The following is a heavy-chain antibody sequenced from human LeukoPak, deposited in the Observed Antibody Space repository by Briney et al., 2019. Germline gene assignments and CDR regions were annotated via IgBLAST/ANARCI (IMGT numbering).Heavy chain of an antibody. CDR1: GFRFSGYA. J-gene: IGHJ6*02. CDR2: ISDSGTDT. CDR3: ARARSYYYGLDV. V-gene: IGHV3-23*01. Sequence: PGGSLRLSCAASGFRFSGYAMTWVRQAPGKGLEWVSVISDSGTDTYYADSVKGRFTISRDNSKTTVYLQMNSLRAEDTAVYYCARARSYYYGLDVWGQGTTVTVSS.